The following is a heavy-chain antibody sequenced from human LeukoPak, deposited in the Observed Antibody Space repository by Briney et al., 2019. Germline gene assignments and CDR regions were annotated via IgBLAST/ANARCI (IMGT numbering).Heavy chain of an antibody. V-gene: IGHV4-39*01. CDR2: IDYRERT. Sequence: PSETLSLTCTVFGGSITTSGHYWGWIRQPPGKGLEWIGSIDYRERTTYNPSLKSRVTISADTSRNQFSLKLSSVTATDTAVYYCANYVSGTMRDYWGQGTLVTVSS. D-gene: IGHD3-16*01. J-gene: IGHJ4*02. CDR1: GGSITTSGHY. CDR3: ANYVSGTMRDY.